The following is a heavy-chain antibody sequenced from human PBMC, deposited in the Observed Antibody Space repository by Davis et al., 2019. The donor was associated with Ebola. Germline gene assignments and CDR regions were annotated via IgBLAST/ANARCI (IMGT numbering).Heavy chain of an antibody. CDR1: GYSFTSYW. V-gene: IGHV5-51*01. CDR3: AGHLRGLRGGFDY. Sequence: GESLKISCKGSGYSFTSYWIGWVRQMPGKGLEWMGIIYPGDSDTRYSPSFQGHITISADKSISTAYLQWRSLKASDTAMYYCAGHLRGLRGGFDYWGQGTLVTVSS. CDR2: IYPGDSDT. D-gene: IGHD4-17*01. J-gene: IGHJ4*02.